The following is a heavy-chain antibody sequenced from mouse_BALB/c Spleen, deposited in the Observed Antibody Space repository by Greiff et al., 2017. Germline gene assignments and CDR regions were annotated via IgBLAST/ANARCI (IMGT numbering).Heavy chain of an antibody. CDR1: GYAFSSYW. CDR2: IYPGDGDT. CDR3: ARSITTVGAY. D-gene: IGHD1-1*01. V-gene: IGHV1-80*01. J-gene: IGHJ3*01. Sequence: QVHVKQSGAELVRPGSSVKISCKASGYAFSSYWMNWVKQRPGQGLEWIGQIYPGDGDTNYNGKFKGKATLTADKSSSTAYMQLSSLTSEDSAVYFCARSITTVGAYWGQGTLVTVSA.